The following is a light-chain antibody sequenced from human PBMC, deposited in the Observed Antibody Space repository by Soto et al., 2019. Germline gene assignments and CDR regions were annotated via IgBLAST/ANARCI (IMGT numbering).Light chain of an antibody. Sequence: ERVMTQSPATLSVSPGERATLSCRASQSVSSNLVWYQQKPGQAPRLLIYGASTRATGIPARFSGSGSGTEFTLTISSLQSEDFAVYYCQQYNNWPQTFGHGTKVEIK. CDR1: QSVSSN. J-gene: IGKJ1*01. V-gene: IGKV3-15*01. CDR2: GAS. CDR3: QQYNNWPQT.